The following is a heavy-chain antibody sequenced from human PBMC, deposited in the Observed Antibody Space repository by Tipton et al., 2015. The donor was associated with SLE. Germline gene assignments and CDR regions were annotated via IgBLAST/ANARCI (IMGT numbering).Heavy chain of an antibody. J-gene: IGHJ3*02. V-gene: IGHV3-30*19. CDR1: GFTFSSYG. CDR3: AEEGANDPLRRQPWGALDI. Sequence: QVQLVQSGGGVVQPGRSLRLSCAASGFTFSSYGMHWVRQAPGKGLEWLALIPYDGSKKYYADSVKGRFTISRDNSKSTVYLQMNSLRPEDTAIYRCAEEGANDPLRRQPWGALDIWGQGTMVTVSS. CDR2: IPYDGSKK. D-gene: IGHD7-27*01.